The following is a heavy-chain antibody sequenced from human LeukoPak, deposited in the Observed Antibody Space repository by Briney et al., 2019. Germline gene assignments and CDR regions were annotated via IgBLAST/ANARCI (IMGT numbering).Heavy chain of an antibody. Sequence: ASVKVSCKASGYTFTGYYIHWVRQAPGQGLEWMGWINPNSGGTVFAQKFQGRVTMTRDSSITTSYMELSHLISDDTAVYYCAREREVLRKVWFDPWGQGTLVTVSS. J-gene: IGHJ5*02. D-gene: IGHD2/OR15-2a*01. V-gene: IGHV1-2*02. CDR3: AREREVLRKVWFDP. CDR1: GYTFTGYY. CDR2: INPNSGGT.